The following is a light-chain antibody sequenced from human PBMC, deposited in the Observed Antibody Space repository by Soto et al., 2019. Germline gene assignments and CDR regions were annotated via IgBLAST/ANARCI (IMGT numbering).Light chain of an antibody. V-gene: IGKV3-11*01. J-gene: IGKJ3*01. CDR3: QQYGNSGVT. CDR1: QSVTRY. CDR2: DAS. Sequence: EIVMTQSPATLSVSPGERATLSCRASQSVTRYLAWYQKKPGQAPRLLIYDASNRAAGVPARFSGSGSGTDFTLTISRLEPEDFAVYYCQQYGNSGVTFGPGTKVDIK.